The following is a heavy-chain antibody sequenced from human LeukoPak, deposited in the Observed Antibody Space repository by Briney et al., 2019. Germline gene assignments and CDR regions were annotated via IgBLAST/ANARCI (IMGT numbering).Heavy chain of an antibody. J-gene: IGHJ4*02. V-gene: IGHV3-23*01. CDR2: ISGSGGST. D-gene: IGHD3-3*01. CDR3: AKDTIFGVVIIPLDY. CDR1: GFTFSSYA. Sequence: GGSLRLSCAASGFTFSSYAMSWVRQAPGKGLEWVSAISGSGGSTYHADSVKGRFTISRDNSKNTLYLQMNSLRAEDTAVHYCAKDTIFGVVIIPLDYWGQGTLVTVSS.